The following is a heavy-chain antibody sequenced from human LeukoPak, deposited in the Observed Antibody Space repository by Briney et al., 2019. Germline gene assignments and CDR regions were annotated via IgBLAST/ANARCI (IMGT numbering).Heavy chain of an antibody. CDR2: IYYTGST. CDR3: ASRGVRHYYFDY. D-gene: IGHD3-10*01. V-gene: IGHV4-39*07. J-gene: IGHJ4*02. Sequence: SETLSLTCTVSGGSISSSTYYWGWIRQSPGKGLEWIGSIYYTGSTYYNPSLKSRGTISVDTSKNQFSLKLTPVTAADTAVYFCASRGVRHYYFDYWGQGTLVAVSS. CDR1: GGSISSSTYY.